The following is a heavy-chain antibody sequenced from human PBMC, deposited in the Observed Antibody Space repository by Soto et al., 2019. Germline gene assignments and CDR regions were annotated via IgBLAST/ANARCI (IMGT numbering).Heavy chain of an antibody. J-gene: IGHJ5*02. Sequence: EVQLLESGGALVQPGGSLRLSCAASGFTFSSYAMTWVRQAPGKGLEWVSTISGSGGNTYYADSVKGRFTISRDNSKSTLFLQMNSLRAEDTAVYYCAKDPIFMMTYAWFDPWGQGTLVTVSS. CDR3: AKDPIFMMTYAWFDP. D-gene: IGHD3-16*01. CDR1: GFTFSSYA. CDR2: ISGSGGNT. V-gene: IGHV3-23*01.